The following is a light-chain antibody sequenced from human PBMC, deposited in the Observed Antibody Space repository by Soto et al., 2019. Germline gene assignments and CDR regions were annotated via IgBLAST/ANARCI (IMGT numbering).Light chain of an antibody. J-gene: IGLJ3*02. CDR2: GVT. CDR3: ISYRRSSGWV. Sequence: QSVLTQPASVSGSPGQSITISCTGTSSDVGAYNSVSWFQQLPGNAPKLMIYGVTHRPSGVSDRFSGSKSGNTASLTISGLQGEDEADYYCISYRRSSGWVFGGGTKVTVL. V-gene: IGLV2-14*01. CDR1: SSDVGAYNS.